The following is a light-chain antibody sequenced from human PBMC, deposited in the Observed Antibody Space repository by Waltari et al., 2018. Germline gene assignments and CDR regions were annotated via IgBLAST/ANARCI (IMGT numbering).Light chain of an antibody. CDR1: NANLGSST. J-gene: IGLJ3*02. CDR3: ATWDGRLTNVL. CDR2: SND. Sequence: QSVLTQPPPPPGSPGQRVTIPCSGRNANLGSSTGNWYQQVPGTAPRLLIYSNDQRPSGVPDRFSGSKSSTSASLAISGLQSEDEADYYCATWDGRLTNVLFGGGSKVTVL. V-gene: IGLV1-44*01.